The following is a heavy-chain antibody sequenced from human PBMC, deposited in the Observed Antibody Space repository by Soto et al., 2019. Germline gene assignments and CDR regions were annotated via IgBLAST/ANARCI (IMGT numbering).Heavy chain of an antibody. D-gene: IGHD3-22*01. J-gene: IGHJ3*02. CDR2: IYYSGST. Sequence: QVQLQESGPGLVKPSETLSLTCTVSGGSVSSGSYYWSWIRQPPGKGLEWIGYIYYSGSTNYNSSLKSRVTISVDTSKNQFSLKLTSVTAADTAVYYCARDRGYYDSSGYLKAFDIWGQGTMVTVSS. CDR1: GGSVSSGSYY. V-gene: IGHV4-61*01. CDR3: ARDRGYYDSSGYLKAFDI.